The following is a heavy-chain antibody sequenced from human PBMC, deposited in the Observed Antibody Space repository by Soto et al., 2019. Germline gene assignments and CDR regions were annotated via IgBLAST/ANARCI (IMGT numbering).Heavy chain of an antibody. D-gene: IGHD3-3*01. CDR3: ASVDYDIWSGYLSLDV. CDR2: IIVGSGNT. V-gene: IGHV1-58*01. Sequence: SVKVSCKASGFTFTSSAVQWVRQARGQRLEWIGWIIVGSGNTNYAQKFQERVTITTDKSTSTAYMELSSLRPEDTAVYDCASVDYDIWSGYLSLDVWGQGTTVTVSS. J-gene: IGHJ6*02. CDR1: GFTFTSSA.